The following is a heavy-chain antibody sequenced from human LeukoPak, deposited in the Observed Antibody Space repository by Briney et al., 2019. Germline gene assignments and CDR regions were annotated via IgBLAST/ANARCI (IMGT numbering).Heavy chain of an antibody. Sequence: VASVKVSCKASVYTFTSYYMHWVRQAPGQGLEWMRIINPSGGSTSYAQKFQGRVTMTRDTSTSTVYMELSSLRSEDTAVYYCARGEQLVLMNADTNLGYWGQGTLVTVSS. J-gene: IGHJ4*02. CDR3: ARGEQLVLMNADTNLGY. CDR1: VYTFTSYY. V-gene: IGHV1-46*01. D-gene: IGHD6-6*01. CDR2: INPSGGST.